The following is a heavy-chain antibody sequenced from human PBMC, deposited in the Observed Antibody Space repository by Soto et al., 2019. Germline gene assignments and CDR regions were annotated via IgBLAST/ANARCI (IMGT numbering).Heavy chain of an antibody. CDR1: GFSLSTRGVG. V-gene: IGHV2-5*02. CDR3: AHKGGGDRILDY. CDR2: IYWDDDK. D-gene: IGHD3-16*01. Sequence: QITLKESGPTLVKPTQTLTLTCTFSGFSLSTRGVGVGWIRQPPGKALEWLAIIYWDDDKRYSPSLKSRLTTTKDPPKNQVVLTIPNMDPVDTATYFWAHKGGGDRILDYWGQGTLVTVSS. J-gene: IGHJ4*02.